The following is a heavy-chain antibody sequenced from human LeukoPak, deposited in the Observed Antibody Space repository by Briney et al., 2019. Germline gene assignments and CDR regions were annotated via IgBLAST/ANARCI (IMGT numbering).Heavy chain of an antibody. Sequence: ASVKVSCKASGYTFTGYYMHWVRQAPGQGLEYMGRINPISGGTVYAQKFQGRVTMTRDTSITTAYMELTRLTSDDTAVYYCARTPSVVVTASPWLGWFDPWGQGTLVTVSS. J-gene: IGHJ5*02. D-gene: IGHD2-21*02. CDR1: GYTFTGYY. CDR2: INPISGGT. CDR3: ARTPSVVVTASPWLGWFDP. V-gene: IGHV1-2*06.